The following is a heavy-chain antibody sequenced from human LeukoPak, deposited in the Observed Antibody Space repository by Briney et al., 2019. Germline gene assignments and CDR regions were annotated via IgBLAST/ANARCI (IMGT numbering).Heavy chain of an antibody. Sequence: SETLSLTCAVYGGSSSGYYWSLIRQPTGKGLEWIGEINHSGSTNYNPSLKSRVTMTVDTSKNQFSLKLSSVTAADTAVYYCARGGYYYDSSGYFAFLTGNVTDDAFDIWGQGTMVTVSS. J-gene: IGHJ3*02. CDR2: INHSGST. D-gene: IGHD3-22*01. CDR1: GGSSSGYY. CDR3: ARGGYYYDSSGYFAFLTGNVTDDAFDI. V-gene: IGHV4-34*01.